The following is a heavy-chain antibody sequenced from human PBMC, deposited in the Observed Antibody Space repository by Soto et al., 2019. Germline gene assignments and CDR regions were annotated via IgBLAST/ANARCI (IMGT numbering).Heavy chain of an antibody. J-gene: IGHJ6*02. Sequence: PXESLRISCKGSGYSFTSYWIGLVGQMPGKGLEWMGFIYPGDSDTRYSPSFQGQVTISADKSISTAYLQWSSLKASDTAVYYCAAGGISPGNYNYYAMDVWGQGTTVTVSS. CDR1: GYSFTSYW. CDR2: IYPGDSDT. D-gene: IGHD3-16*01. CDR3: AAGGISPGNYNYYAMDV. V-gene: IGHV5-51*03.